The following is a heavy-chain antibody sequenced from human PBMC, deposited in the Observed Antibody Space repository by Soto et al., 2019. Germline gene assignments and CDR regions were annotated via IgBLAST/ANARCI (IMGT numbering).Heavy chain of an antibody. Sequence: EMQSLESGGGLVQPGGSLRLSCAASGFTMSTYSVTWVRQAPGKGLEWVSGISVTPGITFYADSVKGRFTISRDSSNNAVFLQMHSLRAEDTAMYFCSKWSGYGDLWGQGTLVTVSS. CDR2: ISVTPGIT. J-gene: IGHJ4*02. V-gene: IGHV3-23*01. D-gene: IGHD5-12*01. CDR1: GFTMSTYS. CDR3: SKWSGYGDL.